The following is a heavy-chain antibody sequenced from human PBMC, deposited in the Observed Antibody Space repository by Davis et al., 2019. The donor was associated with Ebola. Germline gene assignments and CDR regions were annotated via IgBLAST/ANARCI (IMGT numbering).Heavy chain of an antibody. D-gene: IGHD3-10*01. V-gene: IGHV3-23*01. CDR2: ISGSGGHT. CDR1: GFPFSTYG. J-gene: IGHJ6*03. CDR3: AKNGGFHGSGILDYYYYMDV. Sequence: GESLKISCAASGFPFSTYGMTWVRQAPGKGLEWVSSISGSGGHTYYADSVKGRFTISRDNSENTVYLQMNSLRPEDTAIYYCAKNGGFHGSGILDYYYYMDVWGKGTTVTVSS.